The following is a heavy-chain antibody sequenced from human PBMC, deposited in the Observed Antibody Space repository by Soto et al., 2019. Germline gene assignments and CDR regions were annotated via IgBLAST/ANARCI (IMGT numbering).Heavy chain of an antibody. CDR2: IIPLLGIT. Sequence: QAQLMQSGAEVKKPGSSLKVSCKASGGTFSGYAINWVRQAPGQGLEWMGGIIPLLGITDYGQKFQGRITIAADESTGTAYMDLRGLRSEDTAVYYSARDPRSITGTTSSEDFQHWGQGTLVSVS. V-gene: IGHV1-69*01. CDR1: GGTFSGYA. D-gene: IGHD1-20*01. J-gene: IGHJ1*01. CDR3: ARDPRSITGTTSSEDFQH.